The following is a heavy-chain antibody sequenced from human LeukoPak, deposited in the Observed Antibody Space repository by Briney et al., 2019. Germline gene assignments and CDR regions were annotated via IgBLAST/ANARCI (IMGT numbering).Heavy chain of an antibody. J-gene: IGHJ4*02. Sequence: ASVKVSCKASGYTFTGYYMHWVRQAPGQGLEWMGWINPNSGGTNYAQKFQGRVTMTRDTSISTAYMELSRLRSDDTAVYYCARESQYHYGSGSYYFDYWGQGTLVTVSS. CDR3: ARESQYHYGSGSYYFDY. D-gene: IGHD3-10*01. V-gene: IGHV1-2*02. CDR2: INPNSGGT. CDR1: GYTFTGYY.